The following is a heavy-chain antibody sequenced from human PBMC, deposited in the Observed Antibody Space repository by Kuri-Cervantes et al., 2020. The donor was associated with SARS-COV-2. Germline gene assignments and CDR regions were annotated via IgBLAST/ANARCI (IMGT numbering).Heavy chain of an antibody. CDR3: ARGDCGSTGCYKSFGDAFDI. D-gene: IGHD2-2*02. Sequence: ASVKVSCKASGYTFTGYYMHWVRQAPGQGREWMGWINPNSGGTNYAQKFQGRVTMTRDTSISAAYMELSRLRSDDTAVYYCARGDCGSTGCYKSFGDAFDIWGQGTTVTVSS. CDR2: INPNSGGT. CDR1: GYTFTGYY. V-gene: IGHV1-2*02. J-gene: IGHJ3*02.